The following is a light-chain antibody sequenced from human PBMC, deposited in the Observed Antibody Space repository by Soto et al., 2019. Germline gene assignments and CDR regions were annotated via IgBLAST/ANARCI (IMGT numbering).Light chain of an antibody. J-gene: IGKJ4*01. CDR2: AVS. Sequence: DIQMTQSPSSLSASVGDRVTITCRTSQTINKYVNWYQQKPGQAPKLLIFAVSNLHSEVPSRFSGSGSGTDFTLTISNLQPEDFATYYCQQSSYAPDTFGGGTKVEI. CDR3: QQSSYAPDT. CDR1: QTINKY. V-gene: IGKV1-39*01.